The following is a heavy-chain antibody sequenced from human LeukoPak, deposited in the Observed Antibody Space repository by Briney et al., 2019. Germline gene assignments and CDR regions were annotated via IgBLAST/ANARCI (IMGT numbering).Heavy chain of an antibody. CDR1: GGSISSSSYY. J-gene: IGHJ6*03. D-gene: IGHD6-19*01. CDR3: AREQDSGSYYYMDV. V-gene: IGHV4-39*07. CDR2: IYYSGST. Sequence: SETLSVTCTVSGGSISSSSYYWGWIRQPPGKGLEWIGSIYYSGSTYYNPSLKSRVTISVDTSKNQFSLKLSSVTAADTAVYYCAREQDSGSYYYMDVWGKGTTVTISS.